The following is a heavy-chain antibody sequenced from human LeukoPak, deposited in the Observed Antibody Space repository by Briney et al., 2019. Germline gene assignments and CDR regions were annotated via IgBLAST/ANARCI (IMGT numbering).Heavy chain of an antibody. Sequence: GASVKVSCKASGGTFSSYTITWVRQAPGQGLEWMGGIIPIFGSANYAQKFQGRVTITADESTSTAYMELSSLRSEDTAVYYCATATMVRDVHFDYWGQGTLVTASS. CDR3: ATATMVRDVHFDY. CDR2: IIPIFGSA. CDR1: GGTFSSYT. D-gene: IGHD3-10*01. V-gene: IGHV1-69*13. J-gene: IGHJ4*02.